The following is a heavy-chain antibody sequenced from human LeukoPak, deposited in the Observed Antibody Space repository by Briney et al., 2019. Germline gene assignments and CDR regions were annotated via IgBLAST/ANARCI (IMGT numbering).Heavy chain of an antibody. D-gene: IGHD3-9*01. Sequence: ASVKVSCKASGYTFTSYGISWVRQAPGQGLEWMGWISAYNGNTNYAQKLQGRVTMTTDTSTSTAYMELRSLRSDDTAVYYCARAEDYDILTGSFDYWGQGTLVTVSS. V-gene: IGHV1-18*01. J-gene: IGHJ4*02. CDR2: ISAYNGNT. CDR1: GYTFTSYG. CDR3: ARAEDYDILTGSFDY.